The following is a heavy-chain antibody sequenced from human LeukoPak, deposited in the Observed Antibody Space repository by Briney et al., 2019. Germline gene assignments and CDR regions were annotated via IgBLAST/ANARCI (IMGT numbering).Heavy chain of an antibody. Sequence: ASVKVSCKASGYTFTSYYMHWVRQAPGQGLEWMGIINPSGGSTSYAQKFQGRVTMTRDTSTSTVYMELSSLRSEDTAVYYCARVMRPLYYDSSGPFDYWGQGTLVTVSS. V-gene: IGHV1-46*01. CDR2: INPSGGST. D-gene: IGHD3-22*01. CDR3: ARVMRPLYYDSSGPFDY. CDR1: GYTFTSYY. J-gene: IGHJ4*02.